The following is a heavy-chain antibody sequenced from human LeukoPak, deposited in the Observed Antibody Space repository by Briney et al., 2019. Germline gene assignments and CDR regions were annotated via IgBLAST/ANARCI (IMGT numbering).Heavy chain of an antibody. CDR1: GGTFSSYA. J-gene: IGHJ6*03. Sequence: SVKVSCKASGGTFSSYAISWVRQAPGQGLGWVGGIFPIFGTANSAQTFKGTVTITADKSTSTAYLEMSSLRSEDTAVYYCARSLSGYSRYSYMDVWGKGTTVTVSS. CDR3: ARSLSGYSRYSYMDV. CDR2: IFPIFGTA. D-gene: IGHD5-12*01. V-gene: IGHV1-69*06.